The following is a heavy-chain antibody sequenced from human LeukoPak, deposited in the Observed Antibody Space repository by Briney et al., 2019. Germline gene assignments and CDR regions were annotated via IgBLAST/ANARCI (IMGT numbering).Heavy chain of an antibody. CDR3: AGHVHSYGHNYYYYYYMDV. Sequence: GESLKISCKGSGYSFTSYWIGWVRQMPGKGLEWMGIIYPGDSDTRYSPSFQGQVTISADKSISTAYLQWSSLKASDTAMYCCAGHVHSYGHNYYYYYYMDVWGKGTTVTVSS. J-gene: IGHJ6*03. V-gene: IGHV5-51*01. CDR1: GYSFTSYW. CDR2: IYPGDSDT. D-gene: IGHD5-18*01.